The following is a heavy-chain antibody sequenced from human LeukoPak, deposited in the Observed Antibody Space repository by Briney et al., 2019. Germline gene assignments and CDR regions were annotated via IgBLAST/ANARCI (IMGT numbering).Heavy chain of an antibody. CDR1: GYTFTGYY. V-gene: IGHV1-2*02. J-gene: IGHJ4*02. CDR3: ARGRGEGYTYGRYYFDY. CDR2: INPNSGVT. D-gene: IGHD5-18*01. Sequence: ASVKVSCKASGYTFTGYYMHWVRQAPGQGLEWMGWINPNSGVTDYAQNFQGRVTMTRDTSISTAYVELSRLRSDDTAVYYCARGRGEGYTYGRYYFDYWGQGTLVTVSS.